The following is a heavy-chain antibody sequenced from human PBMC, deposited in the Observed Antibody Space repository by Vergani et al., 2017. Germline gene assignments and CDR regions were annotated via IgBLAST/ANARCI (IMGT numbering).Heavy chain of an antibody. D-gene: IGHD3-10*01. V-gene: IGHV4-34*02. CDR3: ASRRPRLNLGSKSNAGTFDS. Sequence: QVHLQQRGAGVLKPSETLSLTCGVIGGSLSGYFWSWIRQSPGRGLEWIGEITAIGSAKYNPSAPSRVTISVDTSRGEFTLTVTAVTAADTGLYFCASRRPRLNLGSKSNAGTFDSWGQGTLVTVSS. CDR1: GGSLSGYF. J-gene: IGHJ4*02. CDR2: ITAIGSA.